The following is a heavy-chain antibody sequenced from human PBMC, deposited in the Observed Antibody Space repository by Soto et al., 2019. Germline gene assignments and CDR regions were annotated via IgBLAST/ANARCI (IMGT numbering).Heavy chain of an antibody. CDR2: IYYSGST. V-gene: IGHV4-39*07. J-gene: IGHJ4*02. D-gene: IGHD4-17*01. CDR1: GGSISSSSYY. Sequence: SETLSLTCTVSGGSISSSSYYWGWIRQPPGKGLEWIGSIYYSGSTYYNPSLKSRVTISVDTSKNQFSLKLSSVTAADTAVYYCARATPLKIHPPSGDYDFQYYFDYWGQGTLVTVSS. CDR3: ARATPLKIHPPSGDYDFQYYFDY.